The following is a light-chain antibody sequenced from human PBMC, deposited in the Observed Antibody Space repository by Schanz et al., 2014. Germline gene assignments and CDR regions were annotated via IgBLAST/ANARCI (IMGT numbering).Light chain of an antibody. J-gene: IGKJ2*01. Sequence: ENVLTQSPGTLSLSPGERATLSCRASQSVIGNSLAWYQQRPGQAPRILIYGASSRATGIPERFSGSGSGTDFTLTISRLEPEDFAVYYCQQYGSSPKNFGQGTKLEI. CDR1: QSVIGNS. CDR2: GAS. CDR3: QQYGSSPKN. V-gene: IGKV3-20*01.